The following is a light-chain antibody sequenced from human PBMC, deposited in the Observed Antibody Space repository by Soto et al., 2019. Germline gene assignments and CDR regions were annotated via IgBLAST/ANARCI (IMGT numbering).Light chain of an antibody. CDR3: QQYGRSLPIT. CDR2: GAS. CDR1: QSVSTY. J-gene: IGKJ5*01. V-gene: IGKV3-20*01. Sequence: EVVFTQSPATMSLYPGEGATLSCRASQSVSTYLAWYQQKPGQAPRLLIFGASSRATGIPSRFSGSGSGTDFTLTISSVEPEDFAVYYCQQYGRSLPITFGQGTRLEIK.